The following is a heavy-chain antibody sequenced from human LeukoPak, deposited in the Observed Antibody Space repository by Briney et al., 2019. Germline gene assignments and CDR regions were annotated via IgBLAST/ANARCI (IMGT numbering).Heavy chain of an antibody. CDR1: GYKFSTSW. Sequence: GESLMISCKGSGYKFSTSWIGWVRQMPGKGLEWVGIMYPGDLDTRYGPSFEGQVIISADQSINTAYLQWNSLEASDTAMYYCARRGNGRDAFDIWGQGTMVTVSS. CDR2: MYPGDLDT. D-gene: IGHD2-15*01. J-gene: IGHJ3*02. CDR3: ARRGNGRDAFDI. V-gene: IGHV5-51*01.